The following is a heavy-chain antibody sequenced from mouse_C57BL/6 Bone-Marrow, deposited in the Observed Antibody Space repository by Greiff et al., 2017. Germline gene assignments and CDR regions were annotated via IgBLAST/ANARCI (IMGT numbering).Heavy chain of an antibody. CDR2: IDPSDSET. Sequence: QVQLQQPGAELVRPGSSVKLSCKASGYTFTSYWMHLVKQRPIQGLEWIGNIDPSDSETHYNQKFKDKATLTVDKSSSTAYMQLSSLTSEDSAVYYCVRRDYYGSSYYDYWGQGTTLTVSS. J-gene: IGHJ2*01. CDR1: GYTFTSYW. CDR3: VRRDYYGSSYYDY. D-gene: IGHD1-1*01. V-gene: IGHV1-52*01.